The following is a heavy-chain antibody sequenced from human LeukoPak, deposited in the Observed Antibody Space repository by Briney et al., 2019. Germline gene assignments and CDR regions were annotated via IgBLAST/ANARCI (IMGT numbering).Heavy chain of an antibody. J-gene: IGHJ4*02. D-gene: IGHD2-21*02. Sequence: GGSLRLSCAASGFTFSSYSMNWVRQAPGKGLEWVSSISSSSSYIYYADSVKGRFTISRDNAKNSLYLQMNSLRAEDTAVYYCARDVYCGGDCYPDYWGQGTLVTVSS. CDR3: ARDVYCGGDCYPDY. V-gene: IGHV3-21*01. CDR2: ISSSSSYI. CDR1: GFTFSSYS.